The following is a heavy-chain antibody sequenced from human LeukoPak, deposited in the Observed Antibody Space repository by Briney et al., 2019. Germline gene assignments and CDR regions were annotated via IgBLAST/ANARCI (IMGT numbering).Heavy chain of an antibody. CDR3: AKDPYSSSWYPFDY. CDR1: GFTFRNYW. J-gene: IGHJ4*02. CDR2: INRDGTTA. Sequence: GGSLRLSCAASGFTFRNYWMHWVRQAPGKGLVWVSRINRDGTTADYAGSVKGRFTISRDNAKNTLYLQMNSLRAEDTAVYYCAKDPYSSSWYPFDYWGQGTLVTVSS. D-gene: IGHD6-13*01. V-gene: IGHV3-74*01.